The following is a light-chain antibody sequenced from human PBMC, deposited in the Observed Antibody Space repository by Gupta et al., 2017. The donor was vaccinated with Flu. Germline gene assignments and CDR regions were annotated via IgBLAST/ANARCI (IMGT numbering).Light chain of an antibody. CDR3: HRDSTYRWT. Sequence: DIQMTQSPSTLSASVGDRVTITCRASQSISSCLAWYQQKPGKAPKLLIYKASTSESGVPSRFSGTGSGTEFTLTIMSLQPDDFATYYCHRDSTYRWTFGQGTRLEIK. J-gene: IGKJ1*01. CDR1: QSISSC. CDR2: KAS. V-gene: IGKV1-5*03.